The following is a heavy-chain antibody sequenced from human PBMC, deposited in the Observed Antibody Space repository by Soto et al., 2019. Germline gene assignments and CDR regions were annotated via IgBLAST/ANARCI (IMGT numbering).Heavy chain of an antibody. V-gene: IGHV1-46*03. J-gene: IGHJ3*02. CDR3: ASSSPGSRTLMDI. D-gene: IGHD6-13*01. CDR2: INPSGGST. CDR1: GYTFTSYY. Sequence: QVQLVQSGAEVKKPGASVKVSCKASGYTFTSYYMHWVRQATGQGLEWMGIINPSGGSTSYAQKFQGRVTMTRDTSTSTVYMELSSLRSEDTAVYYCASSSPGSRTLMDIWGQGTMVTVSS.